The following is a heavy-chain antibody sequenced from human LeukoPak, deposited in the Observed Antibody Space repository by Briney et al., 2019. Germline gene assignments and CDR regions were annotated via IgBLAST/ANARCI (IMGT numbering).Heavy chain of an antibody. V-gene: IGHV4-59*01. CDR3: ARYRVKLGDAFDI. J-gene: IGHJ3*02. CDR1: GFTFSDYY. CDR2: IYYSGST. D-gene: IGHD6-6*01. Sequence: GSLRLSCAASGFTFSDYYMSWIRQAPGKGLEWIGYIYYSGSTNYNPSLKSRVTISVDTSKNQFSLKLSSVTAADTAVYYCARYRVKLGDAFDIWGQGTMVTVSS.